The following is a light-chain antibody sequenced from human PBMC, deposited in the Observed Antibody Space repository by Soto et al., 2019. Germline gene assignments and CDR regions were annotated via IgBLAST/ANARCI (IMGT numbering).Light chain of an antibody. Sequence: QSALTQPDSVSGSPGQSITISCTGNNSDVGGHLYVSWYQQSPGKAPKLIISNFSNRPSGVSNRFSGFTSDITASLTISGLQAAEVCDFSCSFFTSGVSRYVCRNRTKVTVL. CDR2: NFS. J-gene: IGLJ1*01. V-gene: IGLV2-14*01. CDR3: SFFTSGVSRYV. CDR1: NSDVGGHLY.